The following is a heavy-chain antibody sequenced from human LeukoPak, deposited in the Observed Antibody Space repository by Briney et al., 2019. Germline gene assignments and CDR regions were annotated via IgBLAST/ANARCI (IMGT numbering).Heavy chain of an antibody. CDR3: ARASVGGRDLVNWFDP. CDR2: INPNSGGT. Sequence: ASVKVSCKASGYTFTGYYMHWVQQAPGQGLEWMGRINPNSGGTNYAQKFQGRVTMTRDTSISTAYMELSRLRSDDTAVYYCARASVGGRDLVNWFDPWGQGTLVTVSS. J-gene: IGHJ5*02. D-gene: IGHD2-15*01. V-gene: IGHV1-2*06. CDR1: GYTFTGYY.